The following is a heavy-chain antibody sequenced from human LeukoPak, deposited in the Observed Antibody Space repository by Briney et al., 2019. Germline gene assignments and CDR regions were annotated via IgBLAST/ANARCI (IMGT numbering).Heavy chain of an antibody. CDR3: ARHSTSSIYSGMDV. Sequence: GESLKISCKASGYSFTNYWIAWVRQMPGKGLEWMGIIYPPDSHTTYSPSFQGQVTISADKSISTAYLQWSSLKASDTAMYYCARHSTSSIYSGMDVWGQGTTVTVSS. CDR1: GYSFTNYW. CDR2: IYPPDSHT. J-gene: IGHJ6*02. D-gene: IGHD2/OR15-2a*01. V-gene: IGHV5-51*01.